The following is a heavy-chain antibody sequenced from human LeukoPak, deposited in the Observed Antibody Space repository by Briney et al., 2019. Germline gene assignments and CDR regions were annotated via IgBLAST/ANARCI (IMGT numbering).Heavy chain of an antibody. CDR1: GGSTTGYY. CDR2: VHFSGTT. D-gene: IGHD4-11*01. CDR3: AREQYLAYDVFGF. J-gene: IGHJ3*01. Sequence: PSETLSLTCTVSGGSTTGYYWSWIRQPPGRGLEWIGYVHFSGTTSFNPSLKSRVTISVDTSKNQFSLRLSSVTAADTAVYYCAREQYLAYDVFGFWGQGTMVTVSS. V-gene: IGHV4-59*01.